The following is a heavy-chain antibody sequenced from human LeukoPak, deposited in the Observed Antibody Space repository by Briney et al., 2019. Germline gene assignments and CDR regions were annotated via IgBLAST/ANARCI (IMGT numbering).Heavy chain of an antibody. D-gene: IGHD1-26*01. V-gene: IGHV3-30*01. CDR1: GFTFSSYA. Sequence: GGSLRLSCAASGFTFSSYAMHWVRQAPGKGLEWVAVISYDGSNKYYADSVKGRFTISRDNSKSTLYLQMNSLRADDTAVYYCARARIGYYFDYWGQGTLVTVSS. CDR2: ISYDGSNK. J-gene: IGHJ4*02. CDR3: ARARIGYYFDY.